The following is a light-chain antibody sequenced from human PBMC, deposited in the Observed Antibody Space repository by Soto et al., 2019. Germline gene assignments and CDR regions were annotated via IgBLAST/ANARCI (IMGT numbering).Light chain of an antibody. CDR3: QKYDNAPLT. CDR1: QDISTY. J-gene: IGKJ4*01. Sequence: DIQMTQAPSSLSASVGDRVTITCRARQDISTYLAWYQKKPGKVPKLLISTAYTLQSGVPPRFSGSGSGTDFTLTISSLQLEDVATYYCQKYDNAPLTFGGGTKVEIK. CDR2: TAY. V-gene: IGKV1-27*01.